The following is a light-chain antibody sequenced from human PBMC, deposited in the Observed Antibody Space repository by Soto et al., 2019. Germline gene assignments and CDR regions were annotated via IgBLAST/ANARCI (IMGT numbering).Light chain of an antibody. J-gene: IGLJ1*01. Sequence: SYELTQPPSVSVAPGQTARITCGGNNIGSKSVHWYQQRPGQAPVLVVYDDRDRPSGIPERFSGSNSGNTATLTISGVEAGDEADYSCQVWEGTSGQCVFGTGTKVTVL. V-gene: IGLV3-21*02. CDR1: NIGSKS. CDR3: QVWEGTSGQCV. CDR2: DDR.